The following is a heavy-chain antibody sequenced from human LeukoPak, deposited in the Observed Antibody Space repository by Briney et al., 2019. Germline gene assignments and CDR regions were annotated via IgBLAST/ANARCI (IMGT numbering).Heavy chain of an antibody. CDR1: GGSVSSGSYY. V-gene: IGHV4-61*01. CDR2: IYYSGTP. J-gene: IGHJ6*02. D-gene: IGHD3-10*01. CDR3: ARGSGGGSGSYYKDHYYGMDV. Sequence: SETLSLTCTVSGGSVSSGSYYWSWIRQPPGKVLEWPGYIYYSGTPNYNHSLKSQVTMSVDTSKNQFSLKLNTVTAADTAVYYCARGSGGGSGSYYKDHYYGMDVWGPGTTVTVS.